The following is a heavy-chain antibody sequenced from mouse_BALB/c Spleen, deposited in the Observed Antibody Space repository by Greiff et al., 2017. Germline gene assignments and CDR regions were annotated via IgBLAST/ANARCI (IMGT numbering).Heavy chain of an antibody. Sequence: VQLQQSGPELVKPGASVKMSCKASGYTFTSYVMNWVKQKPGQGLEWIGYINPYNDGTKYNEKFKGKATLTSDKSSSTAYMELSSLTSEDSAVYYCAKDSTTAYYAMDYWGQGTSVTVS. CDR1: GYTFTSYV. CDR3: AKDSTTAYYAMDY. V-gene: IGHV1-14*01. J-gene: IGHJ4*01. D-gene: IGHD1-2*01. CDR2: INPYNDGT.